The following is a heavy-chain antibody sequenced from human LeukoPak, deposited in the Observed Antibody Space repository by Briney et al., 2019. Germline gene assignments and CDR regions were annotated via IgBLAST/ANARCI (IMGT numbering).Heavy chain of an antibody. CDR2: ISGSGGST. D-gene: IGHD1-7*01. CDR3: AKGQTGTTTNNWFDP. CDR1: GFTFSSYA. Sequence: GGSLRLSCAASGFTFSSYAMSWVRQAPGKGLEWVSTISGSGGSTYYADSVKGRFTISRDNSKNTLYLQMNSLRAEDTAVYYCAKGQTGTTTNNWFDPWGQGTLVTVSS. V-gene: IGHV3-23*01. J-gene: IGHJ5*02.